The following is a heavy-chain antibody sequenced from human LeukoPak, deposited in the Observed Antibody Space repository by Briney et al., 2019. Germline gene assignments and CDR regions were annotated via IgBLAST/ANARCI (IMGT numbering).Heavy chain of an antibody. CDR2: IGISTTYI. Sequence: KTGGSLRLSCVVSGFTFSSYNFNWVRQAPGKGLEWVSSIGISTTYIYYADSVTGRFTISRDNAKNSLYLQMNSLRAEDTAVYYCAKAVAGYFDYWGQGTLVTVSS. V-gene: IGHV3-21*01. D-gene: IGHD6-19*01. J-gene: IGHJ4*02. CDR3: AKAVAGYFDY. CDR1: GFTFSSYN.